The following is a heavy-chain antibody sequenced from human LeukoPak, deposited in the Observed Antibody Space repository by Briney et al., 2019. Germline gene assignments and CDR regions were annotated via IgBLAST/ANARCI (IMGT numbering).Heavy chain of an antibody. Sequence: GASVKVSCKASGYIFTDYYMHWVRQAPGQGLEWMGWINPNSGGTNYAQKFQGRVTMTRDTSISTAYMELSRLRSDDTAVYYCARRRKGPNPVAGTKFDYWGQGTLVTVSS. J-gene: IGHJ4*02. CDR1: GYIFTDYY. CDR3: ARRRKGPNPVAGTKFDY. CDR2: INPNSGGT. D-gene: IGHD6-19*01. V-gene: IGHV1-2*02.